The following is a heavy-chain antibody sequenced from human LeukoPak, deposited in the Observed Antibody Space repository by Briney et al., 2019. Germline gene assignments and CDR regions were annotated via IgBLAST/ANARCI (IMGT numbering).Heavy chain of an antibody. Sequence: GGSLRLSCAASGFTFSSYAMTWVRQAPGKGLEWVSGISGSGGSTYYADSVKGRFTISRDNSKNTLYLQMNSLRAEDTAVYYCAPGDLSSGYDYWGQGTLVTVSS. J-gene: IGHJ4*02. CDR3: APGDLSSGYDY. V-gene: IGHV3-23*01. CDR1: GFTFSSYA. D-gene: IGHD3-22*01. CDR2: ISGSGGST.